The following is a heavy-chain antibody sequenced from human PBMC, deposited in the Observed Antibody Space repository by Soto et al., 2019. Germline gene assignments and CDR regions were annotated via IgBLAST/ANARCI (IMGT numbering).Heavy chain of an antibody. V-gene: IGHV4-59*02. J-gene: IGHJ4*02. CDR3: ARGPGASDYYFDY. D-gene: IGHD3-10*01. CDR2: IYFTGGT. CDR1: CGSVSSYW. Sequence: SESLSLTGSVSCGSVSSYWWCWIRHPQGKALEWIGYIYFTGGTNYCPSLKSRVTISLEASKSKFSLKLTSVTAADPAVYYCARGPGASDYYFDYWGPGTRVTVSS.